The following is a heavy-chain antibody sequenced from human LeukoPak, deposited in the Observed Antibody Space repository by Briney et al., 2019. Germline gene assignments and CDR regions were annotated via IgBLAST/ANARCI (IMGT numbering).Heavy chain of an antibody. CDR3: ARRPTMIVVDNYFDY. CDR2: IYYSGST. CDR1: GGSISSNNYY. V-gene: IGHV4-39*01. Sequence: SETLSLTCTVSGGSISSNNYYWGWIRQPPGKGLEWIGSIYYSGSTYYNPSLKSRVTISVDTSKNQFSLKLSSVTAADTAVYYYARRPTMIVVDNYFDYWGQGTLVTVSS. J-gene: IGHJ4*02. D-gene: IGHD3-22*01.